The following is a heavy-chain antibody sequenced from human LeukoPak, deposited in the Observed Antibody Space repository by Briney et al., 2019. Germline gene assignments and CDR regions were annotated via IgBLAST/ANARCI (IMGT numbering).Heavy chain of an antibody. CDR2: INPSGGTT. V-gene: IGHV1-46*01. CDR1: GYTFTSYY. D-gene: IGHD1-26*01. CDR3: ARGRMTREI. Sequence: ASVKVSCKASGYTFTSYYIHWVRQAPGQGLEWMGIINPSGGTTSYVQKFHDRLTMTRDTSTSTVYMELSSLRSEDTAVYYCARGRMTREIWGQGTMVTVSS. J-gene: IGHJ3*02.